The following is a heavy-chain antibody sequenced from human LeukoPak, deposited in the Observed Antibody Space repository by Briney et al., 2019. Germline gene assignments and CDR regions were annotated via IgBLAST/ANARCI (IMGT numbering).Heavy chain of an antibody. J-gene: IGHJ4*02. CDR1: GFTFSSFA. CDR3: AKANIVVVVAANFDF. Sequence: GGSLRLSCAASGFTFSSFAMSWVRQAPGKGLEWVSGISGSGDRTHYADSVKGRFTISRDNSKNTPYLQMNSLRAEDTAVYYCAKANIVVVVAANFDFWGQGTLVTVSS. V-gene: IGHV3-23*01. CDR2: ISGSGDRT. D-gene: IGHD2-15*01.